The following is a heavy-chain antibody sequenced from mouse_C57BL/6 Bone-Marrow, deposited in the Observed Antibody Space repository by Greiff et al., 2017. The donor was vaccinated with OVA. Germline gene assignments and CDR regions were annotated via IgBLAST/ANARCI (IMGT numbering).Heavy chain of an antibody. CDR2: IYPADSET. V-gene: IGHV1-61*01. J-gene: IGHJ4*01. D-gene: IGHD1-1*01. Sequence: QVQLQQPGAELVRPGSSVKLSCKASGYTFTSYWMDWVKQRPGQGLEWIGNIYPADSETHYNQKFKDKATLTVDKSSSTAYMQLSSLTAEDSAVYDWTRPSSYVGAMDYWGQGTSVTVSS. CDR3: TRPSSYVGAMDY. CDR1: GYTFTSYW.